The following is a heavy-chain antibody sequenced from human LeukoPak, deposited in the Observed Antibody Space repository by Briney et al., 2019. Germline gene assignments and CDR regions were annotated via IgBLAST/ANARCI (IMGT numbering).Heavy chain of an antibody. V-gene: IGHV4-34*01. Sequence: PSETLSLTCAVYGGSFSGYYWSWIRQPPGKGLEWIGEINHSGSTYYNPSLKSRVTISVDTSKNQFSLKLSSVTAADTAVYYCARHFCRDQIVLMVYAPYYFDYWGQGTLVTVSS. D-gene: IGHD2-8*01. CDR1: GGSFSGYY. CDR3: ARHFCRDQIVLMVYAPYYFDY. J-gene: IGHJ4*02. CDR2: INHSGST.